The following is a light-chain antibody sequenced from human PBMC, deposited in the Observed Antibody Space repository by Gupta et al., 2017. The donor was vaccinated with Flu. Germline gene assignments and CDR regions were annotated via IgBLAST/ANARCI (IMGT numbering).Light chain of an antibody. CDR3: CSYAGSSTCGLYV. J-gene: IGLJ1*01. CDR2: EGS. Sequence: QSALPQPASVSGSPGPSLTISCTGTSSDVGSYNLVSWYQQHPGKAPKLMIYEGSKRPSGVSNRVSGSKSGKTASLTISGLQAEDEADYYCCSYAGSSTCGLYVFGTGTKVTVL. CDR1: SSDVGSYNL. V-gene: IGLV2-23*01.